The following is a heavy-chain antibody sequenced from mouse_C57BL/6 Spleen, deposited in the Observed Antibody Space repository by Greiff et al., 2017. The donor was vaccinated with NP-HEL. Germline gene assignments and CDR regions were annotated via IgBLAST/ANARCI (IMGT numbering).Heavy chain of an antibody. J-gene: IGHJ2*01. V-gene: IGHV1-52*01. CDR3: ARRGFDY. CDR2: IDPSDSET. CDR1: GYTFTSYW. Sequence: QVQLQQSGAELVRPGSSVKLSCKASGYTFTSYWMHWVKQRPIQGLEWIGNIDPSDSETHYSQKFKDKATLTVDKSSSTAYMQLSSLTSEDSAVYYCARRGFDYWGQGTTLAVSS.